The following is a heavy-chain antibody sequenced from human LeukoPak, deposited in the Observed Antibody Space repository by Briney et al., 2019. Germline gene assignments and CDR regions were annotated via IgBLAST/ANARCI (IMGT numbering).Heavy chain of an antibody. J-gene: IGHJ4*02. CDR3: ARDPPYSNFDY. D-gene: IGHD2-15*01. Sequence: GSLRLSCAASGFTFSTYVMSWVRQAPGKGLEWVSGISGSGGNTYYADSVKGRFTISRDNAKNKLYLQMNSLRAEDTAVYYCARDPPYSNFDYWGQGTLVTVSS. V-gene: IGHV3-23*01. CDR1: GFTFSTYV. CDR2: ISGSGGNT.